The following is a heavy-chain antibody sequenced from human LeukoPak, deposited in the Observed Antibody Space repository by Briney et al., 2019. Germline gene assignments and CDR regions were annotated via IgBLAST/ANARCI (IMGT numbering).Heavy chain of an antibody. Sequence: PGGSLRLSCAASGFTFSSYSMNWVRQAPGKGLEWVSSISSSSSYIYYADSVKGRFTFSRDNAKNSLYLQMNSQRAEDTAVYYCASSGRGSGSYSANYYFDYWGQGTLVTVSS. V-gene: IGHV3-21*01. CDR3: ASSGRGSGSYSANYYFDY. CDR2: ISSSSSYI. J-gene: IGHJ4*02. CDR1: GFTFSSYS. D-gene: IGHD3-10*01.